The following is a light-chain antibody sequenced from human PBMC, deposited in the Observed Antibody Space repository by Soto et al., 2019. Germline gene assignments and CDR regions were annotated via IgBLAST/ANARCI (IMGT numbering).Light chain of an antibody. CDR3: QESITAPLT. V-gene: IGKV1-39*01. CDR2: AAS. Sequence: DIQMSQSPSSLSASVGDRVTITCRASQTINNYLNWYQQKPGKAPKLLIYAASSLQSGVPSRFSGSVSGTDFTLTISSLQAEDSATYFCQESITAPLTFGGGTKVEVK. J-gene: IGKJ4*01. CDR1: QTINNY.